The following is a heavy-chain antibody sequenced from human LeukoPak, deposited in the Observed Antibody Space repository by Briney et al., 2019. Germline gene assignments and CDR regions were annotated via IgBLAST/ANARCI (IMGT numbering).Heavy chain of an antibody. CDR1: GYTFTSYG. Sequence: ASVKVSCKASGYTFTSYGISWVRQALGQGLEWMGWIGAYNGNTNYAQKLQGRVTMTTDTSTSTAYMELSRLRSDDTAVYYCARDSKRITMIVVGKRGAFDIWGQGTMVTVSS. CDR2: IGAYNGNT. D-gene: IGHD3-22*01. V-gene: IGHV1-18*01. J-gene: IGHJ3*02. CDR3: ARDSKRITMIVVGKRGAFDI.